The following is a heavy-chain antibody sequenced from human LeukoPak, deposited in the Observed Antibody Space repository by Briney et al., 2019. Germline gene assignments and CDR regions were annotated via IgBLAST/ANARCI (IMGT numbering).Heavy chain of an antibody. CDR2: INPNSGGT. Sequence: ASVKVSCKASGYTFTGYYMHRVRQAPGQGLEWMGWINPNSGGTNYAQKFQGRVTMTRDTSISTAYMELSRLRSDDTAVYYCARVLGRITMVRGVNPRFDPWGQGTLVTVSS. CDR3: ARVLGRITMVRGVNPRFDP. CDR1: GYTFTGYY. J-gene: IGHJ5*02. V-gene: IGHV1-2*02. D-gene: IGHD3-10*01.